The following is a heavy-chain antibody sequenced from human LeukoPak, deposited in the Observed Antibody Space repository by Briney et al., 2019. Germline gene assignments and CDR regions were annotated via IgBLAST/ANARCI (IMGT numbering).Heavy chain of an antibody. CDR1: GGSISSYY. J-gene: IGHJ5*02. CDR2: IYYSGST. D-gene: IGHD3-3*01. V-gene: IGHV4-59*08. CDR3: TRQPADFWSPNWFDP. Sequence: SETLSLTCTVSGGSISSYYWSWIRQPPGKGLEWIGYIYYSGSTNFNPSLKSRVTISVDTSKNQFSLKLSSVTAAHTAVYYCTRQPADFWSPNWFDPWGQGSLVTVSS.